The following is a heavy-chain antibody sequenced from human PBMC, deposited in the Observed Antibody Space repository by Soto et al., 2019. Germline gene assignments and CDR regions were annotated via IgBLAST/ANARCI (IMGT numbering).Heavy chain of an antibody. V-gene: IGHV3-53*05. J-gene: IGHJ4*02. CDR3: TKDIGPN. Sequence: GGSLRLSCAASGFTVSSTYLTWVRQAPGKGLEWVAILYTGTDTVYADSVRGRFTISRDNAKSSLYLQMNSLRPEDTALYYCTKDIGPNWGQGTLVTVSS. D-gene: IGHD3-16*02. CDR2: LYTGTDT. CDR1: GFTVSSTY.